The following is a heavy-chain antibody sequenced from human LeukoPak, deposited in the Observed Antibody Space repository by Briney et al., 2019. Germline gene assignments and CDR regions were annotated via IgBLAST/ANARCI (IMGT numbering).Heavy chain of an antibody. CDR3: ARVGLVGADAFDI. D-gene: IGHD1-26*01. CDR2: IYYSGST. V-gene: IGHV4-31*03. Sequence: SETLSLTCTVSGGSISSGGYYWSWIRQHPGKGLEWIGYIYYSGSTYYNPSLKSRVTMSVDTSKNQFSLKLSSVTAADTAVYYCARVGLVGADAFDIWGQGIMVTVSS. J-gene: IGHJ3*02. CDR1: GGSISSGGYY.